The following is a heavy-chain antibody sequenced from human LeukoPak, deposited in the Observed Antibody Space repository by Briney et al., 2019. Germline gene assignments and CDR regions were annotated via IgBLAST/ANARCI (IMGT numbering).Heavy chain of an antibody. CDR3: ATGRDPYKTGH. D-gene: IGHD5-24*01. CDR2: ICDNGNT. V-gene: IGHV4-59*01. Sequence: PSETLSLTCTFSCGSFSPSHWSWIRQPPRKGLEWIGVICDNGNTDYNPSLKSRVTISVDTSKSQFSLKLSSLAAADTAVYYCATGRDPYKTGHWGQGTLVTVSS. CDR1: CGSFSPSH. J-gene: IGHJ4*02.